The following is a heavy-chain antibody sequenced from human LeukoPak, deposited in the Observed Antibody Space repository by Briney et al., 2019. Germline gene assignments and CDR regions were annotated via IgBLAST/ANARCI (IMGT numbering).Heavy chain of an antibody. CDR2: IYRRGST. J-gene: IGHJ6*02. Sequence: NPSETLSLTCTVSGASISSSDSYWSWIRQPPGKGLEWIGSIYRRGSTSYNPSLKSRVTVSEDMSKNHFSLRLSSVTAADTAVYYCARHVQDLGIKVWGQGTTVTVSS. V-gene: IGHV4-39*01. CDR1: GASISSSDSY. CDR3: ARHVQDLGIKV.